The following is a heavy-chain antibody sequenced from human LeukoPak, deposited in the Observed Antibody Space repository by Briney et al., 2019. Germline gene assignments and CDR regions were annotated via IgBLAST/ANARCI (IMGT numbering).Heavy chain of an antibody. V-gene: IGHV3-23*01. CDR1: GFTFKNCA. CDR3: AKVIGLVDPFDY. J-gene: IGHJ4*02. CDR2: ISDSGGST. D-gene: IGHD3-22*01. Sequence: GGSLKLSCVVSGFTFKNCAMSWVRQAPGKGLEWVSTISDSGGSTYYADSVKGRFTISRDNSKNTLYLQVNSLRADDTAVYYCAKVIGLVDPFDYWGQGTLVTVSS.